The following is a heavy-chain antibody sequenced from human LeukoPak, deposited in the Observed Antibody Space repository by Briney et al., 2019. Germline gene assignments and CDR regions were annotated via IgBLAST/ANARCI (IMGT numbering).Heavy chain of an antibody. V-gene: IGHV3-23*01. CDR3: AKDGGLWVSAHWGDS. CDR2: ITTSDGNT. D-gene: IGHD7-27*01. CDR1: GFTFSSYT. J-gene: IGHJ4*02. Sequence: GGSLRLSCAASGFTFSSYTMSWVRQAPGKGLEWVSTITTSDGNTYYADSVKGRFTVSRDSSKNTLFLQMNSLRAEDTAVYYCAKDGGLWVSAHWGDSWGRGTLVTVSS.